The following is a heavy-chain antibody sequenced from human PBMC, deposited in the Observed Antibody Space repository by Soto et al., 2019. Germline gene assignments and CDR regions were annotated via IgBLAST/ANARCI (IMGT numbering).Heavy chain of an antibody. CDR2: INPTTGAT. J-gene: IGHJ5*02. V-gene: IGHV1-2*02. D-gene: IGHD6-13*01. CDR1: GYTFTAQY. CDR3: AKGDSTWVSWFVP. Sequence: QAQLGQSGAEVKKPGASVKVSCQAAGYTFTAQYLHWVRKAPGEGLEWMGWINPTTGATRYAQKFKGRVSMTRDTSMSTAYLDVRSLRPDDTAVYHCAKGDSTWVSWFVPSGQGTLVTVSS.